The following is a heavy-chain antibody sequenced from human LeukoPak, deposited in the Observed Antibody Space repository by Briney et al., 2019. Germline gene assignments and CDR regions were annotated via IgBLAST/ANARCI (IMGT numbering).Heavy chain of an antibody. Sequence: GASVKVSCKASGYTFTSYGISWVRQASGQGLRWMGWINTYNGNTIYAQKLQGRVTMTTDTSTSTAYMELRSLRSDDTAVYYCARDLVHHRLLGTAYNWFDPWGQGTLVTVSS. V-gene: IGHV1-18*01. CDR3: ARDLVHHRLLGTAYNWFDP. J-gene: IGHJ5*02. D-gene: IGHD3-16*01. CDR2: INTYNGNT. CDR1: GYTFTSYG.